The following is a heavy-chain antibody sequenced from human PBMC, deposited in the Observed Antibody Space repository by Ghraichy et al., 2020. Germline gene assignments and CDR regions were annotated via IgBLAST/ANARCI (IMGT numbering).Heavy chain of an antibody. V-gene: IGHV1-24*01. Sequence: ASVKVSCKVSGYTLTELSMHWVRQAPGKGLEWMGGFDPEDGETIYAQKFQGRVTMTEDTSTDTAYMELSSLRSEDTAVYYCATDTAIFGVVDYYYGMDVWGQGTTVTVSS. J-gene: IGHJ6*02. CDR1: GYTLTELS. CDR2: FDPEDGET. D-gene: IGHD3-3*01. CDR3: ATDTAIFGVVDYYYGMDV.